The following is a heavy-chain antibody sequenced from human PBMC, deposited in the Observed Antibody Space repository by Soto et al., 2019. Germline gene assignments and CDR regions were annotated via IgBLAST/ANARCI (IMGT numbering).Heavy chain of an antibody. Sequence: PSENLSLTCTVSGGSLSSYHWSWIRQPPGKGLEWIGYIYYSGSTNYNPSLKSRVTISVDTSKNQFSLKLSSVTAADTAVYYCARSTTKYSMDVWGQGTTVTVSS. J-gene: IGHJ6*02. CDR2: IYYSGST. V-gene: IGHV4-59*08. D-gene: IGHD1-1*01. CDR3: ARSTTKYSMDV. CDR1: GGSLSSYH.